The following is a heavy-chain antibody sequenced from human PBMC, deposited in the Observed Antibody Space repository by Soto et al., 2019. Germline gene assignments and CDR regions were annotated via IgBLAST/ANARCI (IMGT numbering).Heavy chain of an antibody. D-gene: IGHD2-2*01. Sequence: ASVKVSCKASGYTFTSYGISWVRQAPGQGLEWMGWISSYNGNTNYAQKVQGRVTMTTDKSTSTTYMELRSLRSDDTTVYYCARGPRYCSTTSRFSAVTWFDTWGQGTLVTVS. CDR1: GYTFTSYG. CDR3: ARGPRYCSTTSRFSAVTWFDT. CDR2: ISSYNGNT. V-gene: IGHV1-18*04. J-gene: IGHJ5*02.